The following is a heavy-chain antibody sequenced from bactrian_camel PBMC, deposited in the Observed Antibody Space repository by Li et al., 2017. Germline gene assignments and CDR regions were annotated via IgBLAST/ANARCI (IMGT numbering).Heavy chain of an antibody. J-gene: IGHJ4*01. CDR1: VFGVGRYY. V-gene: IGHV3S6*01. CDR2: IYLGGGVP. D-gene: IGHD5*01. CDR3: AADPIGLWVGSPPGATLSIGGS. Sequence: HVQLVESGGGSVQTGGSLRLSCAASVFGVGRYYVTWVRQSPGKGLEWVSTIYLGGGVPTYADSVKGRFTISQDNARNTLYLQMNSLKPEDTAMYYCAADPIGLWVGSPPGATLSIGGSWGQGTQVTVS.